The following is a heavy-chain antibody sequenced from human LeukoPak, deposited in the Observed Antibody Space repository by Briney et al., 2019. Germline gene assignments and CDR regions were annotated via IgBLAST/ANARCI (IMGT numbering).Heavy chain of an antibody. CDR1: GFTFNTYA. V-gene: IGHV3-23*01. D-gene: IGHD5-18*01. CDR3: AKMYGYSYGHIDY. Sequence: GGSLRLSCAASGFTFNTYAMSWVRQAPGKGLEWVSGISGNGGTTYYPDSVTGRFTISKDISKSTLYLQINSLRAEDTAIYYCAKMYGYSYGHIDYWGQGTLVTVST. CDR2: ISGNGGTT. J-gene: IGHJ4*02.